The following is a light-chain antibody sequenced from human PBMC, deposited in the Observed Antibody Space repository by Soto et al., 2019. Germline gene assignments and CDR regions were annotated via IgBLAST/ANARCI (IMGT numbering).Light chain of an antibody. CDR1: SSDVGLYNY. J-gene: IGLJ2*01. CDR3: SSYTSPSTVK. Sequence: QSVLTQPASVSGSPGQSITISCTGTSSDVGLYNYVSWYQQHPGKAPKLLIYDVSDRPSGVSNRFSGSKSGSTASLTISGLPAEDEGDYYCSSYTSPSTVKFGGGTKLTVL. CDR2: DVS. V-gene: IGLV2-14*03.